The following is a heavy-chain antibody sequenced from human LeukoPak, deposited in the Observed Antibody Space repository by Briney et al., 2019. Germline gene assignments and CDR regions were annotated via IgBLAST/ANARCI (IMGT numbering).Heavy chain of an antibody. Sequence: ASVKVSCKASGYTFTGYYMHWVRQAPGQGLEWMGWINPNSGGTNYAQKFQGRVTMTRDTSISTAYMELSRLRSDDTAVYYCARVGTSRARNWFDPWGQGTLVTVSS. CDR1: GYTFTGYY. V-gene: IGHV1-2*02. CDR3: ARVGTSRARNWFDP. CDR2: INPNSGGT. J-gene: IGHJ5*02.